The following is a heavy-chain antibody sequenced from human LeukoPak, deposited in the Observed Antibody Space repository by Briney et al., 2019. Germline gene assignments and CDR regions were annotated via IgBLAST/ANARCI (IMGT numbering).Heavy chain of an antibody. CDR3: ARASFAT. J-gene: IGHJ5*02. CDR2: ISYDGSNK. CDR1: GFTFSSYG. D-gene: IGHD3-3*01. V-gene: IGHV3-30*19. Sequence: PGGSLRLSCAASGFTFSSYGMHWVRQAPGKGLEWVAVISYDGSNKYYADSVKGRFTISRDNSKNTLYLQMNSLRAEDTAVYYCARASFATWGQGTLVTVSS.